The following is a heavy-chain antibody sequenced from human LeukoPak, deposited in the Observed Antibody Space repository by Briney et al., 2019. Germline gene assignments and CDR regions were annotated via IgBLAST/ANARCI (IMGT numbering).Heavy chain of an antibody. V-gene: IGHV1-69*01. CDR3: ARATAPLRPTVSFDY. D-gene: IGHD5-12*01. J-gene: IGHJ4*02. Sequence: GSSAKVSCKASGGTFSSYAISWVRQAPGQGHEWMGGIIPIFGTANYAQKFQGRVTITADESTSTAYMELCSLRSEDTAVYYCARATAPLRPTVSFDYWGQGTLVTVSS. CDR2: IIPIFGTA. CDR1: GGTFSSYA.